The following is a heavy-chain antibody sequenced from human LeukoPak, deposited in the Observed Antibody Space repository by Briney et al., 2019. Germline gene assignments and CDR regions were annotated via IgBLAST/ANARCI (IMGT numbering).Heavy chain of an antibody. J-gene: IGHJ3*02. CDR1: GYSFTAQY. CDR2: INPNNGDT. Sequence: ASVKVSCKASGYSFTAQYMHWLRQAPGQGLEWMGWINPNNGDTKYAQSFLGRVIMTRDTSTTTAYMELSRLRSDDTVVYYCAIAGGGSDAFDIWGQGTMVTVSS. D-gene: IGHD2-15*01. V-gene: IGHV1-2*02. CDR3: AIAGGGSDAFDI.